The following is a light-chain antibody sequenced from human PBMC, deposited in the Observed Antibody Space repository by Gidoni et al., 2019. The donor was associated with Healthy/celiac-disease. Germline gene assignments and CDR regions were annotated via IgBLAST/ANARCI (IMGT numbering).Light chain of an antibody. V-gene: IGKV1-39*01. CDR3: QQSYSTPYT. J-gene: IGKJ2*01. Sequence: DIQMTQSPSSLSASVGDRVTITCRASQSISSYLTWYQQKPGKAPKFLIYYVASVQSGVPSRFSGSRSGTYFTLTISSLQPEDFAIYYCQQSYSTPYTFGQGTKLQIK. CDR2: YVA. CDR1: QSISSY.